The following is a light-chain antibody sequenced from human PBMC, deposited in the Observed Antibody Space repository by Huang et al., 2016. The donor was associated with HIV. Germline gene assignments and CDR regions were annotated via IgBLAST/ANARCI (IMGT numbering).Light chain of an antibody. J-gene: IGKJ3*01. V-gene: IGKV3-20*01. Sequence: EIVLTQSPHTLSLSPGERGALSCRASHNVSTDYLAWYQHKSGHAPRLLIYGSSGRATGTPPRFSGSGSGTDFSLTIDSVAPEDFALYYCQQYSTSPWTFGPGTKLEIK. CDR3: QQYSTSPWT. CDR2: GSS. CDR1: HNVSTDY.